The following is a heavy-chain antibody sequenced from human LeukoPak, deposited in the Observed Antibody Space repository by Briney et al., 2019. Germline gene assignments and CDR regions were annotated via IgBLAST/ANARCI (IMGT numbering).Heavy chain of an antibody. J-gene: IGHJ4*02. D-gene: IGHD3-16*02. V-gene: IGHV5-10-1*01. CDR2: IDPSDSYT. CDR1: GYLFTSYW. Sequence: GESLKISCKGSGYLFTSYWITWVRQMPGKGLEWMGRIDPSDSYTNYSPSFQGHVTISADKSISTAYLQWSSLKASDTAMYYCARVIHLGELSLYDYWGQGTLVTVSS. CDR3: ARVIHLGELSLYDY.